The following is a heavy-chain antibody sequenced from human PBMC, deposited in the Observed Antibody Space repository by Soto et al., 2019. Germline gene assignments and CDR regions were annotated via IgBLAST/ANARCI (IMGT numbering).Heavy chain of an antibody. CDR1: GYTFTSYD. Sequence: ASVKVSCKASGYTFTSYDINWVRQATGQGLEWMGWMNPNSGNTGYAQKFQGRVTMTRNTSISTAYMGLSSLRSEDTAVYYCARGDGYYYYYGMDVWGQGTKVTVSS. CDR2: MNPNSGNT. CDR3: ARGDGYYYYYGMDV. J-gene: IGHJ6*02. V-gene: IGHV1-8*01.